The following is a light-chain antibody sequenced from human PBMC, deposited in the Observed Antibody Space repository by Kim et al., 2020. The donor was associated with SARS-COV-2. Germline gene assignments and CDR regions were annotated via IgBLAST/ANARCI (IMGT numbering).Light chain of an antibody. CDR1: QDISNY. Sequence: SGSVGDRVTITCQASQDISNYLSWYQQKPGKAPKLLIFDASNLQTGGPSRFSGSGSGTHFSFTISSLQSEDVATYFCQQYDTPPDTFGQGTKLEI. J-gene: IGKJ2*01. V-gene: IGKV1-33*01. CDR3: QQYDTPPDT. CDR2: DAS.